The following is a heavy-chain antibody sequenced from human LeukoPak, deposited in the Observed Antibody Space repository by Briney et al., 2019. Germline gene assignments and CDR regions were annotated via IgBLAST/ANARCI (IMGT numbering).Heavy chain of an antibody. CDR3: ARSGHDAFDI. J-gene: IGHJ3*02. Sequence: SETLSLTCTVSGGSISSGDYYWSWICQPPGKGLEWIGYIYYSGSTYYNPSLKSRVTISVDTSKNQFSLKLSSVTAADTAVYYCARSGHDAFDIWGQGTMVTVSS. V-gene: IGHV4-30-4*08. CDR2: IYYSGST. CDR1: GGSISSGDYY.